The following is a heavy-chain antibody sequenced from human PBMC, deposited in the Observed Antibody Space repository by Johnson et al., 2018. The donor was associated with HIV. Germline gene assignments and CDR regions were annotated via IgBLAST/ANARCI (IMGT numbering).Heavy chain of an antibody. CDR1: GFSFSNYG. Sequence: QVQLVESGGGVVQPGRSQRLSCAASGFSFSNYGMHWVRQAPGKGLEWVAVISYDGSNKYYADSVKGRFTISRDNSKNTLYLQMNSLRAEDTALYYCAKGGIATRFFDIWGQGTMVTVSS. V-gene: IGHV3-30*18. D-gene: IGHD6-6*01. J-gene: IGHJ3*02. CDR2: ISYDGSNK. CDR3: AKGGIATRFFDI.